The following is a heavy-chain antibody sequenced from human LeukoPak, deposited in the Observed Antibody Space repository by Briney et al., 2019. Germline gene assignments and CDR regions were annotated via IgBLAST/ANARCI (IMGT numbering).Heavy chain of an antibody. J-gene: IGHJ4*02. CDR2: IYYSGST. CDR3: ASDRSGLSFCF. V-gene: IGHV4-39*01. D-gene: IGHD3-22*01. Sequence: SETLSLTCTVSGGPISSSSYYWGWIRQPPGKGLEWIGSIYYSGSTYYNSSLKSRITISVDTSKNQFSLKLTSVTAADTAVYYCASDRSGLSFCFWGQGTLVTVSS. CDR1: GGPISSSSYY.